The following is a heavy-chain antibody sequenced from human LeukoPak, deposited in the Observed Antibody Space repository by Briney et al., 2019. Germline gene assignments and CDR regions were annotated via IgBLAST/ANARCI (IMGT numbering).Heavy chain of an antibody. D-gene: IGHD7-27*01. CDR2: ITGSSDYI. J-gene: IGHJ3*02. CDR3: ARDAPNWGDAFDS. CDR1: GFTFSSYA. Sequence: GGSLRLSCAASGFTFSSYAMNGVRQAPGKGLEGVSCITGSSDYIEYAESVKGRFTISRDNAKNSLYLEMNSLKAEDTAVYYCARDAPNWGDAFDSWGQRTMVTVSS. V-gene: IGHV3-21*01.